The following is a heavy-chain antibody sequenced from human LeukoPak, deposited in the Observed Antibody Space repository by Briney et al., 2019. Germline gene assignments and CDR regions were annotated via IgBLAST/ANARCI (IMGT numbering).Heavy chain of an antibody. J-gene: IGHJ4*02. Sequence: SSETLSLTCTVSGGSISDYYWSWIRQPAGKGLEWIGRIYTTGSTDYNPSLKSRVTMSVDTSKNQFSLKLSSVTAADTAVYYCARGPPPDFDCWGQGTLVTVSS. CDR2: IYTTGST. CDR3: ARGPPPDFDC. V-gene: IGHV4-4*07. CDR1: GGSISDYY.